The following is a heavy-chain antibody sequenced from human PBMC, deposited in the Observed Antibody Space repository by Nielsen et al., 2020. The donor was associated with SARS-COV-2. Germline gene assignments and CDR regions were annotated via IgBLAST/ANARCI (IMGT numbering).Heavy chain of an antibody. J-gene: IGHJ6*02. Sequence: GESLKISCAASGFTFSSYSMNWVRQAPGKGLEWVSSISSSSYIYYADSVKGRFTISRDNAKNSLYLQMNSLRAEDTAVYYCAGDLFEDIVVVPAARRVYYYYGMDVWGQGTTVTVSS. CDR3: AGDLFEDIVVVPAARRVYYYYGMDV. D-gene: IGHD2-2*01. CDR1: GFTFSSYS. CDR2: ISSSSYI. V-gene: IGHV3-21*01.